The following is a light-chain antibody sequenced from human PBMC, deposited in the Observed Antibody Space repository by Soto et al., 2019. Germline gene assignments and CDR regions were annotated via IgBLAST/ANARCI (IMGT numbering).Light chain of an antibody. CDR1: QTISNY. CDR3: QQRANWPPYT. V-gene: IGKV3-11*01. J-gene: IGKJ2*01. CDR2: DAS. Sequence: EIVLTQSPATLSLSPGERATLSCRASQTISNYLAWYQQKPGQATRLLIYDASNRATGIPARFSGSGSETDFTLTISSLEPEDFAVYYCQQRANWPPYTFGQGTKLEIK.